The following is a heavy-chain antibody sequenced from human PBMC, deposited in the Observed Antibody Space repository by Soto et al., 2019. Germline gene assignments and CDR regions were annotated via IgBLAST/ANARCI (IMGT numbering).Heavy chain of an antibody. J-gene: IGHJ4*02. CDR1: VGSISSYY. Sequence: SLTLSLTCSVSVGSISSYYWSWIRQPPGKGLEWIGYIYYSGSTNYNPSLKSRVTISVDTSKNQFSLKLSSVTAADTAVYYCARGIRVWGQGTLVTVSS. CDR2: IYYSGST. CDR3: ARGIRV. V-gene: IGHV4-59*01.